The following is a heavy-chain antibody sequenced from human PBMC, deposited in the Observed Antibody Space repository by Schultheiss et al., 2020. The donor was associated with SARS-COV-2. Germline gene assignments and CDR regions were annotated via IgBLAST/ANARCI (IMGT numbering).Heavy chain of an antibody. J-gene: IGHJ4*02. CDR1: GFTFSSYG. D-gene: IGHD4-23*01. Sequence: VGSLRLSCAASGFTFSSYGMHWVRQAPGKGLEWVAVISYDGSNKYYADSVKGRFTISRDNSKNTLYLQINSLRAEDTAVYYCARSTTVVPFDYWGQGTLVTVSS. CDR2: ISYDGSNK. V-gene: IGHV3-30*03. CDR3: ARSTTVVPFDY.